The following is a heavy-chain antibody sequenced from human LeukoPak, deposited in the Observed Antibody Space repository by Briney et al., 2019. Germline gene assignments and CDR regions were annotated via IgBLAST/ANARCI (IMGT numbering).Heavy chain of an antibody. V-gene: IGHV1-69*13. CDR2: IIPIFGTA. CDR1: GGTFSSYA. D-gene: IGHD3-22*01. CDR3: ARDLGDNSGYYY. J-gene: IGHJ4*02. Sequence: ASVKVSCKASGGTFSSYAISWVRQAPGQGLEWMGGIIPIFGTANYAQKFQGRVTITADESTGTAYMELSSLRSEDTAVYYCARDLGDNSGYYYWGQGTLVTVSS.